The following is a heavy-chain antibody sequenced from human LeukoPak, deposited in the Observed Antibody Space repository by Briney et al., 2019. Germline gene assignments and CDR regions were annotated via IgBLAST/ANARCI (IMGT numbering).Heavy chain of an antibody. Sequence: GGSLRLSCAASGFTFSDYYMNWIRQAPGKGLEWVSYISRGGSTTYYADSVKGRFTISRDNAKNSLYLQMNSLRAEDTAVYYCAELGITMIGGVWGKGTTVTISS. CDR1: GFTFSDYY. CDR2: ISRGGSTT. V-gene: IGHV3-11*04. J-gene: IGHJ6*04. CDR3: AELGITMIGGV. D-gene: IGHD3-10*02.